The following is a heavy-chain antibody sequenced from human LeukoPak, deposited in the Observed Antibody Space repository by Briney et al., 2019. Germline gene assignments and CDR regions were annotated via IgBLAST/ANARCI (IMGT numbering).Heavy chain of an antibody. D-gene: IGHD4-17*01. J-gene: IGHJ4*02. CDR3: ARLGARQVLDY. Sequence: EGSLRLSCVVSGFTVSNNYMSWVRQAPRKGLEWVANIKQDGGEKYYVDSVKGRFTISRDNAKNSLYLQMNSLRAEDTAVYYCARLGARQVLDYWGQGTLVTVSS. V-gene: IGHV3-7*01. CDR2: IKQDGGEK. CDR1: GFTVSNNY.